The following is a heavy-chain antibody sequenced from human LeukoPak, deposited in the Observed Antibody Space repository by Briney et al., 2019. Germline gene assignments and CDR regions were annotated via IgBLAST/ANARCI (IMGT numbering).Heavy chain of an antibody. V-gene: IGHV4-34*01. CDR2: INHSGST. CDR3: ARWSRYCSSTSCYTNRFDP. Sequence: PSETLSLTCAVYGGSFSGYYWSWIRQPPGKGLEWIGEINHSGSTYYNPSLKSRVTISVDTSKNQFSLKLSSVTAADTAVYYCARWSRYCSSTSCYTNRFDPWGQGTLVTVSS. D-gene: IGHD2-2*02. CDR1: GGSFSGYY. J-gene: IGHJ5*02.